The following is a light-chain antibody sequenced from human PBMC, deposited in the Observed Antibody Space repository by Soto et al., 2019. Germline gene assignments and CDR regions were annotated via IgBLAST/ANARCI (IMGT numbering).Light chain of an antibody. V-gene: IGKV3-20*01. CDR1: QSVSSSF. CDR2: GTS. Sequence: EIVFTQSPGTLSLSPGERATLSCRASQSVSSSFVAWFQQKAGQAPRLLIYGTSSRATGIPDRFSGSGSGTDFTLTINRLEPEDFAMYFCQQYGSSPWTFGQGTKVDIK. CDR3: QQYGSSPWT. J-gene: IGKJ1*01.